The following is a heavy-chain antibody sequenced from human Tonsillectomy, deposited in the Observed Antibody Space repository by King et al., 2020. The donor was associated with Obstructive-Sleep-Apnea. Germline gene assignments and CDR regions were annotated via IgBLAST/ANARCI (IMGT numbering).Heavy chain of an antibody. CDR2: IKNRDDGGTT. D-gene: IGHD4-17*01. CDR1: GFTFINAW. Sequence: VQLVESGGGLVKPGGSLRLSRATPGFTFINAWSSWVRQSPGKGLEWVGRIKNRDDGGTTDFAAPVKGRFTISRDDSRNTLYLQWNSLTTEDNAVYYCLTYPGDYPDYWGQGTLVTVSS. V-gene: IGHV3-15*01. J-gene: IGHJ4*02. CDR3: LTYPGDYPDY.